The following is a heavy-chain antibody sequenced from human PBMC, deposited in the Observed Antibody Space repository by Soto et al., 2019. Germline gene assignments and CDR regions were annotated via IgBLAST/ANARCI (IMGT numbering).Heavy chain of an antibody. CDR1: GFTFSSYS. J-gene: IGHJ4*02. CDR2: ISSSSSYI. CDR3: ARSSEDSSGFNDY. V-gene: IGHV3-21*01. Sequence: EVQLVESGGGLVKPGGSLRLSCAASGFTFSSYSMNWVRQAPGKGLEWVSSISSSSSYIYYADSVKGRFTISRDNAKNSLYLQMNSLRAEDTAVYYCARSSEDSSGFNDYWGQGTLVTVSS. D-gene: IGHD6-19*01.